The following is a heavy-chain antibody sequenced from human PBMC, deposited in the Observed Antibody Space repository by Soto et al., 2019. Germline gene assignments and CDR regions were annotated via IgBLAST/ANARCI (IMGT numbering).Heavy chain of an antibody. Sequence: GGSLRLSCAASGFTFSDYYMSWIRQAPGKGLEWVSYISSSGSTIYYADSVKGRFTISRDNAKNSLYLQLNSLRAEDTAVYYCARGPYDYVLGSDPPHFDYWGQGTLVTVSS. D-gene: IGHD3-16*02. CDR2: ISSSGSTI. CDR3: ARGPYDYVLGSDPPHFDY. V-gene: IGHV3-11*01. J-gene: IGHJ4*02. CDR1: GFTFSDYY.